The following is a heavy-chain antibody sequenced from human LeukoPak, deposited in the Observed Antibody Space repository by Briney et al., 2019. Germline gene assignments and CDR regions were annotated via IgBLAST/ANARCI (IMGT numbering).Heavy chain of an antibody. J-gene: IGHJ4*02. CDR3: ARGGYSFDY. V-gene: IGHV3-7*01. CDR1: GFSISGYW. CDR2: LHADGNEK. Sequence: GGSRRLSCAAYGFSISGYWMSWVRQAPGKGLEWVARLHADGNEKYFVHSVKGRFTVSRDNAKNSLYLQMNSLRVEDTAVYYCARGGYSFDYLGQGTLVTVSS. D-gene: IGHD5-12*01.